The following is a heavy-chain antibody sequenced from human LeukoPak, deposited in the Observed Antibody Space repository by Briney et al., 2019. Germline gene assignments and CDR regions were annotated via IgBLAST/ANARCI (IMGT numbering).Heavy chain of an antibody. V-gene: IGHV3-30-3*01. J-gene: IGHJ4*02. CDR2: ISYDLSNK. Sequence: GGSLRLSCAASGFTFSSYTMHWVRQAPGKGLEWVAVISYDLSNKYYADSVKGRFTFSRDNSKNTLYLQMNNLRAEDTAVYYCARGPDRSGFDYWGQGTLVTVSS. D-gene: IGHD3-10*01. CDR3: ARGPDRSGFDY. CDR1: GFTFSSYT.